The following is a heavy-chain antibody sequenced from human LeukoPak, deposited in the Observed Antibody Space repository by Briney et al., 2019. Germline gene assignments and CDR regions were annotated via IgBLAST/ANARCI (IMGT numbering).Heavy chain of an antibody. CDR3: ARGFHQSDYDSSGPVRY. CDR1: GGTFSSYA. CDR2: IIPILGIA. D-gene: IGHD3-22*01. J-gene: IGHJ4*02. V-gene: IGHV1-69*04. Sequence: SVKVSCKASGGTFSSYAISWVRQAPGQGLEWMGRIIPILGIANYAQKFQGRVTITADKSTSAAYMELSSLRSEDTAVYYCARGFHQSDYDSSGPVRYWGQGTLVTVSS.